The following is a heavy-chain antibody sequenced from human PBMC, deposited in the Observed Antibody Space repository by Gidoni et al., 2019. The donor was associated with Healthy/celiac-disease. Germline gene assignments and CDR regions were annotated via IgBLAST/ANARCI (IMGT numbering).Heavy chain of an antibody. CDR2: ISYDGSNK. Sequence: QVQLVESGGGVVQPGRSLRLSCAASGFTFSSYAMHWVRQAPGKGLEWVAVISYDGSNKYYADSVKGRFTISRDNSKNTLYLQMNSLRAEDTAVYYCAREDYGGFDYWGQGTLVTVSS. CDR1: GFTFSSYA. CDR3: AREDYGGFDY. D-gene: IGHD4-17*01. J-gene: IGHJ4*02. V-gene: IGHV3-30*01.